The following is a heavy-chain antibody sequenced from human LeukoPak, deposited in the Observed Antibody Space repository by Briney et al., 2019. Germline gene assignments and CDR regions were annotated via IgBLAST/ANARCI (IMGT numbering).Heavy chain of an antibody. J-gene: IGHJ4*02. V-gene: IGHV1-46*01. CDR3: ARVADGYNYLFDY. CDR2: INPSGGST. Sequence: ASVKVSCKASGYTFTSYYMHWVRQAPGQGREWMGIINPSGGSTSYAQNFQGRVTITRNTSISTAYMELSSLRSEDTAVYYCARVADGYNYLFDYWGQGTLVTVSS. CDR1: GYTFTSYY. D-gene: IGHD5-24*01.